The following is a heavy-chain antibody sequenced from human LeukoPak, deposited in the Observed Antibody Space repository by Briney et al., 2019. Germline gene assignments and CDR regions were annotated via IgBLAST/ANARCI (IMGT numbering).Heavy chain of an antibody. Sequence: PSETLSLTCAVSGGSISSGGYSWSWIRQPPGKGLEWIGYIYHSGSTYYNPSLKSRVIISVDRSKNQFSLKLSSVTAADTAVYYCARDSGGSYWDYWGQGTLVTVSS. CDR3: ARDSGGSYWDY. CDR2: IYHSGST. V-gene: IGHV4-30-2*01. CDR1: GGSISSGGYS. D-gene: IGHD1-26*01. J-gene: IGHJ4*02.